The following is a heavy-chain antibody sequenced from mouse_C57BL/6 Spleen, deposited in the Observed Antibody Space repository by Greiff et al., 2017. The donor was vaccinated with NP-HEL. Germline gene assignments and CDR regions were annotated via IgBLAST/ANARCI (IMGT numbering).Heavy chain of an antibody. Sequence: EVQLQQSGPELVKPGASVTMSCKASGYTFTDYNMHWVKQSHGKSLEWIGYINPNNGGTSYNQKFKGKATLTVNKSSSTAYMELRSLTSEDSAVYYCARDYGSSYVWFAYWGQGTLVTVSA. D-gene: IGHD1-1*01. J-gene: IGHJ3*01. V-gene: IGHV1-22*01. CDR2: INPNNGGT. CDR3: ARDYGSSYVWFAY. CDR1: GYTFTDYN.